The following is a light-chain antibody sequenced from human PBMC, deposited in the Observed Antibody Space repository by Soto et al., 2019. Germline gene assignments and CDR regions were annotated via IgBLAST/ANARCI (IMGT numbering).Light chain of an antibody. Sequence: DIQMTQSPSSLSASVGDRVTISCRASQSISSCLNWWQQKPGKAPHLLINDASSVQSGGPSRFSGSGAGTYFTLTFRSLQPVDFATYDWQQNYSTGTFGQGTKVELK. V-gene: IGKV1-39*01. CDR1: QSISSC. J-gene: IGKJ1*01. CDR2: DAS. CDR3: QQNYSTGT.